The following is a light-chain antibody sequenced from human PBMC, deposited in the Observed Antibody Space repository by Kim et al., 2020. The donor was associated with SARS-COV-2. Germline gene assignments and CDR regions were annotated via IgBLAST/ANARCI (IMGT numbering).Light chain of an antibody. V-gene: IGLV1-36*01. CDR1: SSNIGNGA. Sequence: QSVLTQPPSMSEAPRQRVTISCSGSSSNIGNGAVNWYHQLPGKAPKLLIYFDNLLPSGVSDRFSGSKSGTSASLAISGLQSEDEGDYFCAAWDDRLHSWVFGGGTQLTVL. J-gene: IGLJ3*02. CDR3: AAWDDRLHSWV. CDR2: FDN.